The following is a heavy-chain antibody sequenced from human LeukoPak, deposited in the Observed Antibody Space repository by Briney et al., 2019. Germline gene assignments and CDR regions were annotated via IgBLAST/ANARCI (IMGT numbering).Heavy chain of an antibody. D-gene: IGHD5-18*01. CDR2: LNIVGSST. J-gene: IGHJ5*02. Sequence: GGSLRLSCAASGFTLSNYWMHWGRQAPGKELDWVSRLNIVGSSTMYTDSVKGRFTMSRDNANNTLYLKMDSLRADDTAVYYCVRDGVHSYPEVWFDPWGQGDLVSVSS. CDR1: GFTLSNYW. CDR3: VRDGVHSYPEVWFDP. V-gene: IGHV3-74*03.